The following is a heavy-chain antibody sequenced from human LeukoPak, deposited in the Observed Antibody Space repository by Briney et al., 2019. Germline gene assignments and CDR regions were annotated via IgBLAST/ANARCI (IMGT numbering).Heavy chain of an antibody. J-gene: IGHJ4*02. V-gene: IGHV3-48*02. CDR3: VREINGLFDY. CDR1: GFSFSTYA. CDR2: INNVAKVR. Sequence: PGGSLRLSCAASGFSFSTYAMTWVRQAPGKGLEWVSFINNVAKVRYYTDSVKGRFIISRDNAKNSLYLEMSSLRDEDTAAYYCVREINGLFDYWGQGALVIVSS. D-gene: IGHD2-8*01.